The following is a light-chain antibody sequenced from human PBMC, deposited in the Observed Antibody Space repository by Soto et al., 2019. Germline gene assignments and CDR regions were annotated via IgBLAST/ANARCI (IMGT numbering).Light chain of an antibody. J-gene: IGKJ4*01. CDR2: LGS. CDR1: QSLLHSSGFNS. CDR3: MQGRQTPLT. Sequence: DIVMTQSPLSLSVTPGEAASISCWSSQSLLHSSGFNSLDWYLQKPGQSPRLLIYLGSNRASGVPDRFSGSGSGKNFTLTISRVEPEDVGIYYCMQGRQTPLTFGGGTRVEMK. V-gene: IGKV2-28*01.